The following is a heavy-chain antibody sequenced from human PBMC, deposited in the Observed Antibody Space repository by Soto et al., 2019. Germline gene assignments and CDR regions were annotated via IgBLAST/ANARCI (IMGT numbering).Heavy chain of an antibody. J-gene: IGHJ6*03. CDR1: GFTFSSYW. CDR2: INSDGSST. CDR3: ARGVTTIEYYYYYYMDV. V-gene: IGHV3-74*01. Sequence: GGSLRLSCAASGFTFSSYWMHWVRQAPGKGLVWVSRINSDGSSTSYADSVKGRFTISRDNAKNTLYLQMNSLGAEDTAVYYCARGVTTIEYYYYYYMDVWGKGTTVTVSS. D-gene: IGHD4-4*01.